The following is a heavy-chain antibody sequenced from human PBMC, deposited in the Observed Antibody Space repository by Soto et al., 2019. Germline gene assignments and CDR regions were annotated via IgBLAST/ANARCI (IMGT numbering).Heavy chain of an antibody. CDR3: ARDQGWSSSSFGGLDY. J-gene: IGHJ4*02. Sequence: QVQLVESGGGVVQPGRSLRLSCAASGFTFSSYGMHWVRQAPGKGLEWVAVIWYDGSNKYYADSVKGRFTISRDNSKNTLYLQMNSRRVEDTAVYCCARDQGWSSSSFGGLDYWGQGTLVTVSS. CDR1: GFTFSSYG. CDR2: IWYDGSNK. D-gene: IGHD6-6*01. V-gene: IGHV3-33*01.